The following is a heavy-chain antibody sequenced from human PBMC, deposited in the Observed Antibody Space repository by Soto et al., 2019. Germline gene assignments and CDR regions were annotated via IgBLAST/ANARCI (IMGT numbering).Heavy chain of an antibody. V-gene: IGHV4-39*07. D-gene: IGHD5-12*01. CDR1: GGSISSSSYY. CDR3: ARVIVATIIDI. CDR2: ISYSGST. Sequence: PSETLSLTCTVSGGSISSSSYYWGWIRQPPGKGLEWIGSISYSGSTYYNPSLKSRVTISVDMSKNQFSLKLSSVTAADTAVYYCARVIVATIIDIWGQGTMVTVSS. J-gene: IGHJ3*02.